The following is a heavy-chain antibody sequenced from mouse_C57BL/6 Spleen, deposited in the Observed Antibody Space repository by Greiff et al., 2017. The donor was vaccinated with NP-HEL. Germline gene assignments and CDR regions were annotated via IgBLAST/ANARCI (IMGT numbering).Heavy chain of an antibody. CDR3: ATLLTGTYYAMDY. D-gene: IGHD4-1*01. Sequence: VQLQQSGPGLVQPSQSLSITCTVSGFSLTSYGVHWVRQSPGKGLEWLGVIWRGGSTDYNAAFMSRLSITKDNSKSQVFFKMNSLQADDTAIYYCATLLTGTYYAMDYWGQGTSVTVSS. CDR2: IWRGGST. CDR1: GFSLTSYG. V-gene: IGHV2-5*01. J-gene: IGHJ4*01.